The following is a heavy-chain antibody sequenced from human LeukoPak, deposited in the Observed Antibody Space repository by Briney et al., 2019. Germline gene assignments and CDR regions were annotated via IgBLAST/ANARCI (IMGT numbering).Heavy chain of an antibody. CDR3: TKRFLAGGYYFDY. Sequence: GGSLRLSCSASGFTFSLYAMHWVRQAPGRGLEYVSAITSNGGSTYYADSVKGRFTISRDNSKNTLFLHMNSLRAEDTAIFYCTKRFLAGGYYFDYWGQGILVTVSS. V-gene: IGHV3-64*04. J-gene: IGHJ4*02. CDR2: ITSNGGST. CDR1: GFTFSLYA. D-gene: IGHD3-3*01.